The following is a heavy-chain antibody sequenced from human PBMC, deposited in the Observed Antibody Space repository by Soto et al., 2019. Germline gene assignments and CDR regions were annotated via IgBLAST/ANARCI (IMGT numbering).Heavy chain of an antibody. CDR3: AREGSGWYMGAFDI. J-gene: IGHJ3*02. D-gene: IGHD6-19*01. CDR1: GGTFSSYT. Sequence: QVQLVQSGAEVKKPGSSVKVSCKASGGTFSSYTISWVRQAPGQGLEWMGRIIPSLGIANYAQKFQGRVTITADKSTSTAYMELSSLRSEDTAVYYCAREGSGWYMGAFDIWGQGTMVTVSS. CDR2: IIPSLGIA. V-gene: IGHV1-69*08.